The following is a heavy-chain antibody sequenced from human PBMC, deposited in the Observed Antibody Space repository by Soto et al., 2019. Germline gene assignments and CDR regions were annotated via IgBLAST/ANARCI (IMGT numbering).Heavy chain of an antibody. CDR1: GYTFATYG. V-gene: IGHV1-3*01. CDR2: INAGNGDT. D-gene: IGHD4-17*01. Sequence: ASVKVSCKASGYTFATYGLHWVRQAPGQRLEWMGWINAGNGDTTYSQNFQGRVTFPRDTSASTAYMELSSLRSEDTALYFCARDYGDPVKGAMYVWGKGTTVTVSS. J-gene: IGHJ6*04. CDR3: ARDYGDPVKGAMYV.